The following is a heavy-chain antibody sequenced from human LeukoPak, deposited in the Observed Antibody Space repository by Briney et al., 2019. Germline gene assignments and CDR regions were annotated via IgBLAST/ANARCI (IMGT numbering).Heavy chain of an antibody. D-gene: IGHD2-2*01. Sequence: GGSLRLSCAASGSTFSSYGMHWVRQAPGKGLEWVAFIRYDGSNKYYADSVKGRFTISRDNSKNTLYLQMNSLRAEDTAVYYCAKDSPDIVVVPAAMDYWGQGTLVTVSS. CDR1: GSTFSSYG. CDR2: IRYDGSNK. CDR3: AKDSPDIVVVPAAMDY. J-gene: IGHJ4*02. V-gene: IGHV3-30*02.